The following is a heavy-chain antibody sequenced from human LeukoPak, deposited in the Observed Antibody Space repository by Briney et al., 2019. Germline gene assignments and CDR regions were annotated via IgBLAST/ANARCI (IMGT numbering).Heavy chain of an antibody. CDR2: INHRGST. D-gene: IGHD3-16*02. J-gene: IGHJ4*02. V-gene: IGHV4-34*01. Sequence: SETLSLTCAVYGGSFSGYYWSWIRQPPGKGLEWIGEINHRGSTNYNPSLKSRVTISVDTSKNQFSLKLSSVTAADTAVYYCARSLFWIGYDYIWGSYRSQGFDYWGQGTLVTVSS. CDR1: GGSFSGYY. CDR3: ARSLFWIGYDYIWGSYRSQGFDY.